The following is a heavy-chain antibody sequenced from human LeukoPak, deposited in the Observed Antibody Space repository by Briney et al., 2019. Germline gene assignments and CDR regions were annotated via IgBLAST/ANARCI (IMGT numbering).Heavy chain of an antibody. J-gene: IGHJ3*02. CDR2: IKKDGSEK. Sequence: GGSLRLSCAASGFTFSTYWMSWVRQAPGKGLDWVANIKKDGSEKYYVDSVKGRFTISRDNAKNSLYLQMNSLRAEDTAVYYCARDKDGAFDIWGQGTMVTVSS. CDR3: ARDKDGAFDI. V-gene: IGHV3-7*01. CDR1: GFTFSTYW. D-gene: IGHD2-15*01.